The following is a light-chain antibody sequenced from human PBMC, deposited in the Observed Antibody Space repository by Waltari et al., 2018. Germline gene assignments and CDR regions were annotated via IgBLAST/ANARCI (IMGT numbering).Light chain of an antibody. J-gene: IGLJ2*01. CDR1: SSDVGGYTC. CDR2: DVS. Sequence: QSALTQPPSASGSPGPSVTIPCTGTSSDVGGYTCVPWYQQHPRKAPNPMIYDVSKRPSGVPDRFSGSKSGNTAYLTVSGLQAEDEADYYCNSYAGSNSVLFGAGTKLTVL. V-gene: IGLV2-8*01. CDR3: NSYAGSNSVL.